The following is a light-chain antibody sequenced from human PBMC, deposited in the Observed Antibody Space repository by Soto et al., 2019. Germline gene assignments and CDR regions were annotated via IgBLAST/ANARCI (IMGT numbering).Light chain of an antibody. Sequence: DIQLTQSPSFLSASVGDRVTITCRASQGISSYLAWYQQKPGKAPKLLIYAASTLQSGVPSRLSGSGSGTEFTLTIGSLQPEDFATYYCQQLNSYPFTFGQGTRLEIK. CDR3: QQLNSYPFT. J-gene: IGKJ5*01. CDR1: QGISSY. V-gene: IGKV1-9*01. CDR2: AAS.